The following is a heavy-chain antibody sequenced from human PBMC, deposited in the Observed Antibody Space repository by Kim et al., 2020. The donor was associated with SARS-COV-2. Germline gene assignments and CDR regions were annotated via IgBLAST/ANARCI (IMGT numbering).Heavy chain of an antibody. V-gene: IGHV3-33*01. D-gene: IGHD6-13*01. CDR1: GFTFSSYG. Sequence: GGSLRLSCAASGFTFSSYGMHWVRQAPGKGLEWVAVIWYDGSNKYYADSVKGRFTISRDNSKNTLYLQMNSLRAEDTAVYYCVRDSSSRYYYYGMDVWGQGITVTVSS. CDR2: IWYDGSNK. CDR3: VRDSSSRYYYYGMDV. J-gene: IGHJ6*02.